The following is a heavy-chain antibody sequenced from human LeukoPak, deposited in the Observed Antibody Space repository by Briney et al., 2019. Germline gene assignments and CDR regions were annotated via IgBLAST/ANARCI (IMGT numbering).Heavy chain of an antibody. CDR2: MNPNSGNT. V-gene: IGHV1-8*01. J-gene: IGHJ5*02. D-gene: IGHD3-22*01. CDR3: ERGNPEYYYDSSGYHNWFDP. CDR1: VYTFTSYD. Sequence: ASVKVSCKASVYTFTSYDINWVRQATGQGLEWMRWMNPNSGNTGYAQKFQGRVTMTRNTSISTAYMELSSLRSEDTAVYYCERGNPEYYYDSSGYHNWFDPWGQGTLITVSS.